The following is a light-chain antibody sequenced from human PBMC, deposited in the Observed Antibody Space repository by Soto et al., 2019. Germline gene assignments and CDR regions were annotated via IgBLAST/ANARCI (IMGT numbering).Light chain of an antibody. CDR3: HQYNNLWT. CDR2: GAS. V-gene: IGKV3-15*01. CDR1: ESVSSR. Sequence: EIVMTQSPATLSVSPGARVPLSCRASESVSSRLAWYQQNPGQSPRLLIYGASTRATGIPARFSGSGSGTEFTLTISSLQSEDFGVYYCHQYNNLWTFGQGTKVDIK. J-gene: IGKJ1*01.